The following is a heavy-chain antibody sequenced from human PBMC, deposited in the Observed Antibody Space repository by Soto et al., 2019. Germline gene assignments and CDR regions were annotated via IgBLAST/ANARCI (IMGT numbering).Heavy chain of an antibody. CDR3: ARDRTYGDSGYYYYGMDV. CDR2: IYYSGST. D-gene: IGHD4-17*01. Sequence: QVQLQESGPGLVKPSEPLSLTCTVSGGSISSYYWSWIRQPPGKGLEWIGYIYYSGSTNYNPSLKSRVTISVDTSKNQFSLKLSSVTAADTAVYYCARDRTYGDSGYYYYGMDVWGQGTTVTVSS. CDR1: GGSISSYY. J-gene: IGHJ6*02. V-gene: IGHV4-59*01.